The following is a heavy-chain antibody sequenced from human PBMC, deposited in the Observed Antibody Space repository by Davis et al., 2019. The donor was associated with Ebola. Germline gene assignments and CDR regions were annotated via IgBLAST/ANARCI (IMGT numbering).Heavy chain of an antibody. CDR2: ISWTSISI. CDR3: VKVQWSPPYFYYGMDV. CDR1: GFTFNNYA. Sequence: SLKISCAASGFTFNNYAMHWVRQAPGRGREWVSGISWTSISIGYADSVKGRFTISRANANHSLYLQMNSLRPEDTALYYCVKVQWSPPYFYYGMDVWGQGTTVTVSS. V-gene: IGHV3-9*01. J-gene: IGHJ6*02. D-gene: IGHD2-8*01.